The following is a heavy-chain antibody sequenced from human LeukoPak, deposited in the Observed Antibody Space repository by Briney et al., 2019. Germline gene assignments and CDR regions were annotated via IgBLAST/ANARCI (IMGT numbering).Heavy chain of an antibody. Sequence: PGGSLRLSCAASGFTFSSYGMHWVRQAPGTGLEWVTFIRYDGSNKYYADSVKGRFTISRDNSKNTLYLQMNSLRAEDTAVYYCAKDREYSSGWPRVDYWGQGTLVTVSS. CDR3: AKDREYSSGWPRVDY. CDR1: GFTFSSYG. V-gene: IGHV3-30*02. D-gene: IGHD6-19*01. J-gene: IGHJ4*02. CDR2: IRYDGSNK.